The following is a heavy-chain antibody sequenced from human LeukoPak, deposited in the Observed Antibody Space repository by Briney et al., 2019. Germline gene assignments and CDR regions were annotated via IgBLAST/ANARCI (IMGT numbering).Heavy chain of an antibody. V-gene: IGHV3-21*01. CDR1: GFTFSSYS. CDR2: ISSSSSYI. Sequence: GGSLRLSCAASGFTFSSYSMNWVRQAPGKGLEWVSSISSSSSYIYYADSVKGRFTISRDNAKNSLDLQMNSLRAEDTAVYYCATPRGGATTPRFDYWGQGTLVTVSS. D-gene: IGHD1-26*01. CDR3: ATPRGGATTPRFDY. J-gene: IGHJ4*02.